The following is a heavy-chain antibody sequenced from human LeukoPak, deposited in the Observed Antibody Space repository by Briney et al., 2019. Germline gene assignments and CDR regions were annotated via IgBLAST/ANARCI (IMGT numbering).Heavy chain of an antibody. D-gene: IGHD3-16*01. V-gene: IGHV3-74*01. CDR3: AREGWGGY. Sequence: QAGGSLRLSCAASGFTFNNFWMHWVRHVPGKGLVWVSRINSDGSITNYADSVNGRFTISRDNAKNTVYLQMNSLRVEDTAVYYCAREGWGGYWGQGTLVTVSS. J-gene: IGHJ4*02. CDR2: INSDGSIT. CDR1: GFTFNNFW.